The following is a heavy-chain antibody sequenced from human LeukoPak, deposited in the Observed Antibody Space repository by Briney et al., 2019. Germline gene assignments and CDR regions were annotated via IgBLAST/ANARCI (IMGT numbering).Heavy chain of an antibody. D-gene: IGHD7-27*01. V-gene: IGHV1-69*13. CDR3: ARGAVGDWGSSVDY. CDR2: IIPIFGTA. J-gene: IGHJ4*02. CDR1: GGTFSSYA. Sequence: SVKVSCKASGGTFSSYAISWVRQAPGQGLEWMGGIIPIFGTANYAQKFQGRVTITADESTSTAYMELRSLGSDDTAVYYCARGAVGDWGSSVDYWGQGTLVTVSS.